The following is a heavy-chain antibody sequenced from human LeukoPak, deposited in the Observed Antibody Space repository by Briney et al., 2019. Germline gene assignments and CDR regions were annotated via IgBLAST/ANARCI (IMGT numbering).Heavy chain of an antibody. CDR2: IYTSGST. V-gene: IGHV4-61*02. CDR1: GGSISSGSYY. D-gene: IGHD4-17*01. CDR3: ARVYGDYEGFDY. J-gene: IGHJ4*02. Sequence: PSQTLSLTCTVSGGSISSGSYYWSWIRQPAGKGLEWIGRIYTSGSTNYNPSLKSRVTISVDTSKNQFSLKLGSVTAADTAVYYCARVYGDYEGFDYWGQGTLVTVSS.